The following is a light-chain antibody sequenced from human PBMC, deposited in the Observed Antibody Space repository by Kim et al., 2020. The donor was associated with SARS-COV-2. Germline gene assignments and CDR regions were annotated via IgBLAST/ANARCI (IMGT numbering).Light chain of an antibody. CDR3: QVWDSSSDHWV. CDR1: SIGSNS. CDR2: YDS. Sequence: ALGTTARNACGGNSIGSNSVHWNQQEPGQAPVLVIYYDSDRPSGIPERFSGANSGNTATLTISRVEAGDEADYYCQVWDSSSDHWVFGGGTQLTVL. J-gene: IGLJ3*02. V-gene: IGLV3-21*04.